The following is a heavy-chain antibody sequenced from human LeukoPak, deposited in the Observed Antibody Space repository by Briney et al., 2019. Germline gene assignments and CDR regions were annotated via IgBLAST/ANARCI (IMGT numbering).Heavy chain of an antibody. CDR1: GGSISSYY. CDR2: INYSGST. D-gene: IGHD3-22*01. V-gene: IGHV4-59*01. CDR3: ARSKVDSSGYYYPFTFDY. J-gene: IGHJ4*02. Sequence: SETLSLTCTVSGGSISSYYWSWIRQPPGKELRGMGKINYSGSTNYNPSLKSRVTISVDTSKNQFSLKLSSVTAADTAVYYCARSKVDSSGYYYPFTFDYWGQGTLVTVSS.